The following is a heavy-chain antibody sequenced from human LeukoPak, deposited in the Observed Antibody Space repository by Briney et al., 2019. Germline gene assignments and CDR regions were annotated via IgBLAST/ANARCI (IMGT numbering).Heavy chain of an antibody. Sequence: ASVKVSCKASGYMFTSYGLSWVRQAPGQGLEWMGWISAYNRNTNFAQKLQGRVTMTTDTSTSTAYMELRSLRSDDTAVYYCARSRYYFDSSASNAPLDYWGQGTLVTVSS. CDR3: ARSRYYFDSSASNAPLDY. CDR1: GYMFTSYG. J-gene: IGHJ4*02. CDR2: ISAYNRNT. V-gene: IGHV1-18*01. D-gene: IGHD3-22*01.